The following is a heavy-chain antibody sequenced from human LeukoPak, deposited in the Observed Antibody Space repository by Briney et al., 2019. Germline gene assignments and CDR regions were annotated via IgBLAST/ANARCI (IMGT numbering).Heavy chain of an antibody. CDR2: VTSYNGDT. D-gene: IGHD3-9*01. CDR3: AKDWHILTGRNCFDP. CDR1: GYTFNNYG. Sequence: ASVKVSCKASGYTFNNYGISWVRQAPGQGLEWVGWVTSYNGDTNYAQRFQGRVTMSTDTSTSTAYMALRSLRFDDTAIYYCAKDWHILTGRNCFDPWGQGTLVTVSS. J-gene: IGHJ5*02. V-gene: IGHV1-18*01.